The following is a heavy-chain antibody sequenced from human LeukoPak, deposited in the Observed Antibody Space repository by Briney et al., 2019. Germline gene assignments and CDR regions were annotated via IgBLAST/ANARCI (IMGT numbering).Heavy chain of an antibody. CDR3: ARDWRVAGTVYYFDY. CDR1: GYTFTSYG. V-gene: IGHV1-18*01. Sequence: GASVKVSCKASGYTFTSYGISWVRQAPGQGLEGMGWISAYNGNTNYAQKLQGRVTMTTDTSTSTAYMELRSLRSDDTAVYYCARDWRVAGTVYYFDYWGQGTLVTVSS. J-gene: IGHJ4*02. CDR2: ISAYNGNT. D-gene: IGHD6-19*01.